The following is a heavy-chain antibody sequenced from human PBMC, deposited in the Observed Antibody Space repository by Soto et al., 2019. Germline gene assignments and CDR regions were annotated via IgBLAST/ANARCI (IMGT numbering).Heavy chain of an antibody. V-gene: IGHV3-23*01. D-gene: IGHD5-12*01. Sequence: EVQLLESGGGLVQPGGSLRLSCAASGITFSSYAMSWVRQAPGKGLEWVSGISGSGGSTYYADSVRGRFTISRDNSKNTLYLQMHSLRVEDTAVYYCAKALQMATILRQFDYWGQGTLVTVSS. J-gene: IGHJ4*02. CDR3: AKALQMATILRQFDY. CDR1: GITFSSYA. CDR2: ISGSGGST.